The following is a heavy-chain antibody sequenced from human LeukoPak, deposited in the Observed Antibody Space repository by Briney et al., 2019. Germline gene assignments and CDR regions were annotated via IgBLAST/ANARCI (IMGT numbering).Heavy chain of an antibody. Sequence: GGSLRLSCAASGFTFSSYAMHWVRQAPAKGLEWVAVISYDGSNKYYADSVKGRFTISRDNSKNTLYLQMNSLRAEDAAVYYCARGGVAYCGGDCYSNFDYWGQGTLVTVSS. CDR3: ARGGVAYCGGDCYSNFDY. V-gene: IGHV3-30*04. CDR2: ISYDGSNK. CDR1: GFTFSSYA. J-gene: IGHJ4*02. D-gene: IGHD2-21*02.